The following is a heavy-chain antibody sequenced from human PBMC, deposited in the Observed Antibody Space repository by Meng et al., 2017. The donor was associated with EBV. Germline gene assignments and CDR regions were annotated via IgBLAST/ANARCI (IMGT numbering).Heavy chain of an antibody. CDR3: VRELVGGTFDY. CDR1: GYTCTRYY. J-gene: IGHJ4*02. CDR2: IIPASGNT. V-gene: IGHV1-46*01. Sequence: LGQSRAEVKTPGTPSKVSCKSVGYTCTRYYLHWGRQAPGQGLEWMGIIIPASGNTNYAQKFRGRFTMTRDMSTSTVYMDLSILTSEATAVYYCVRELVGGTFDYWGQGTLVTVSS. D-gene: IGHD1/OR15-1a*01.